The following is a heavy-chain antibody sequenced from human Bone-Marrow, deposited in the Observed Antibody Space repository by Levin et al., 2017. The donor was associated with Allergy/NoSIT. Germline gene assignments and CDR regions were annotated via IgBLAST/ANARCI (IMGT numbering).Heavy chain of an antibody. CDR1: GFTFSSYG. D-gene: IGHD1-26*01. CDR3: ARDSIVGATGGQGDWFDP. Sequence: GGSLRLSCAASGFTFSSYGMHWVRQAPGKGLEWVAVIWYDGSNKYYADSVKGRFTISRDNSKNTLYLQMNSLRAEDTAVYYCARDSIVGATGGQGDWFDPWGQGTLVTVSS. V-gene: IGHV3-33*01. J-gene: IGHJ5*02. CDR2: IWYDGSNK.